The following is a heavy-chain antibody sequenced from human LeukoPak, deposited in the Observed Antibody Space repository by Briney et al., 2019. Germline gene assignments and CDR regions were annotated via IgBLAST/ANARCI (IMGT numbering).Heavy chain of an antibody. Sequence: GRSLRLSCAASGFTFSSYWMHWVRQVPGKGLVWVARINPGGSSITYADSVKGRFTISRDNAKNSLYLQMNSLRAEDTALYYCIKDTTPGGLDYWGQGTLVTVSS. CDR2: INPGGSSI. CDR1: GFTFSSYW. D-gene: IGHD1-1*01. V-gene: IGHV3-74*01. CDR3: IKDTTPGGLDY. J-gene: IGHJ4*02.